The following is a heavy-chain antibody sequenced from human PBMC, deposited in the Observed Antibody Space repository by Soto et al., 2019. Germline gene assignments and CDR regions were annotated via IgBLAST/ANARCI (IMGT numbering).Heavy chain of an antibody. CDR2: IKSKTDGGTT. CDR1: GFTFSNAW. Sequence: GGSLRLSCAASGFTFSNAWMSWVRQAPGKGLEWVGRIKSKTDGGTTDYAAPVKGRFTISRDDSKNTLYLQMNSLKTEDTAVYYCTTDFNSEYSSGWGDAFDIWGQGTMVTVSS. J-gene: IGHJ3*02. V-gene: IGHV3-15*01. CDR3: TTDFNSEYSSGWGDAFDI. D-gene: IGHD6-19*01.